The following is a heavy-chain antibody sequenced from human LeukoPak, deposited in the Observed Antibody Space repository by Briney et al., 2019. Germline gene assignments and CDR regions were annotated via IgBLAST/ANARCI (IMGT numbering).Heavy chain of an antibody. J-gene: IGHJ4*02. V-gene: IGHV3-30-3*01. CDR2: ISYDGSNK. CDR1: GFTFSSYA. D-gene: IGHD3-10*01. Sequence: GGSLRLSCAASGFTFSSYAMHWVRQAPGKGLEWVAVISYDGSNKYYADSVKGRFTISRDNSKDTLYLQMNSLRAEDTAVYYCARDLLEFDYWGQGTLVTVSS. CDR3: ARDLLEFDY.